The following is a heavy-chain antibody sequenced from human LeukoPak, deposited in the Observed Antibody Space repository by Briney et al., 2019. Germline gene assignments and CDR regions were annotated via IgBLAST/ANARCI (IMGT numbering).Heavy chain of an antibody. Sequence: PSETLSLTRAVYGGSFSGYYWSWIRQPPGKGLEWIGEINHSGSTNYNPSLKSRVTISVDTSKNQFSLKLSSVTAADTAVYYCARLPSWITARRYFDYWGQGTLVTVSS. CDR2: INHSGST. J-gene: IGHJ4*02. D-gene: IGHD3-16*01. CDR1: GGSFSGYY. CDR3: ARLPSWITARRYFDY. V-gene: IGHV4-34*01.